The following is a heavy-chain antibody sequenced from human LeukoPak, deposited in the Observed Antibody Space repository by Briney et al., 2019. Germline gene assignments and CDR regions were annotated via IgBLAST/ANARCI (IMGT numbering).Heavy chain of an antibody. CDR1: GGSVSSGGYY. V-gene: IGHV4-31*03. J-gene: IGHJ4*02. D-gene: IGHD1-1*01. Sequence: PSETLSLTCTVSGGSVSSGGYYWGWIRQHPGEGLEWIGYIYYSGTTHYNPSLKSRLTISLDTSKNQFSLKLTSVTAADTAVYYCATAAQNWNNAPYFDFWGQETLVTVSS. CDR2: IYYSGTT. CDR3: ATAAQNWNNAPYFDF.